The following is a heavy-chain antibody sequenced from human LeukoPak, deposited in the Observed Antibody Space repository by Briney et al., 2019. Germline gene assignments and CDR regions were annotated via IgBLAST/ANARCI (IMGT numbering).Heavy chain of an antibody. CDR1: GYTLTELS. CDR3: AIRPYYYGSHAFDI. CDR2: FDPEDGET. J-gene: IGHJ3*02. D-gene: IGHD3-10*01. Sequence: TSVKVSCKVSGYTLTELSMHWVRQAPGKGLEWMGGFDPEDGETIYAQKFQGRVTMTEDTSTDTAYMELSSLRSEDTAVYYCAIRPYYYGSHAFDIWGQGTMVTVSS. V-gene: IGHV1-24*01.